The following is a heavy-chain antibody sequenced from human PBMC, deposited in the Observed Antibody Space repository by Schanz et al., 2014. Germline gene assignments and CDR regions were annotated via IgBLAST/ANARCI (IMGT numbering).Heavy chain of an antibody. D-gene: IGHD6-13*01. J-gene: IGHJ4*02. CDR2: INSDGTKR. V-gene: IGHV3-33*08. Sequence: VQLVESGGGLVQPGGSLRLSCAASGFTFSSYGMHWVRQAPGKGLEWVAFINSDGTKRFYADSVKSRFTISRDNSRNTLYLQMNSLRAEDTAVYFCVSQTGSPNYWGQGTLVTVSS. CDR1: GFTFSSYG. CDR3: VSQTGSPNY.